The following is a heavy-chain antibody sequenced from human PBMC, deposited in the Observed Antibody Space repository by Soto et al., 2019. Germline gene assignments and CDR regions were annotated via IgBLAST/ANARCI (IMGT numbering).Heavy chain of an antibody. D-gene: IGHD2-8*01. Sequence: EVQLVESGGGLVQPGGSLRLSCAASGFTFTTYWMHWVRQAPGKGLVWVSRIKFDGATTNYADSVKGRFTISRDNAKNTVYLQMNSLTAEDTAVYYCARGVNGYYAVDVWGQGTTVTVSS. CDR1: GFTFTTYW. J-gene: IGHJ6*02. CDR3: ARGVNGYYAVDV. V-gene: IGHV3-74*01. CDR2: IKFDGATT.